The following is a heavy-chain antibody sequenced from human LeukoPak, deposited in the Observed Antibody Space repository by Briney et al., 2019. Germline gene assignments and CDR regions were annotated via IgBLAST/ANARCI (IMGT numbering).Heavy chain of an antibody. V-gene: IGHV1-18*01. Sequence: ASVKVSCKASGYTFTSYGISWLRQAPGQGLEWMGWISAYNGNTNYAQKLQGRVTMTTDTSTSTAYMELRSLRSDDTAVYYCARERITMVRGVLLNYYYYYMDVWGKGTTVTVSS. J-gene: IGHJ6*03. CDR2: ISAYNGNT. CDR1: GYTFTSYG. D-gene: IGHD3-10*01. CDR3: ARERITMVRGVLLNYYYYYMDV.